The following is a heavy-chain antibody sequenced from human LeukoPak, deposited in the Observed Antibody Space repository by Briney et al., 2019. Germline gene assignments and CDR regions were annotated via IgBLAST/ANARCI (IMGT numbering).Heavy chain of an antibody. J-gene: IGHJ4*02. D-gene: IGHD1-26*01. Sequence: GGSLRLSCAASGFSFSSYAMSWVRQAPGKGLEWVSVISGSGGSSNYAASVKGRFTMSRDNSQSTLYLQMNSLRVEDKAVYYCAKASEVGRGYFDYWGQGTLVTVSS. CDR2: ISGSGGSS. V-gene: IGHV3-23*01. CDR3: AKASEVGRGYFDY. CDR1: GFSFSSYA.